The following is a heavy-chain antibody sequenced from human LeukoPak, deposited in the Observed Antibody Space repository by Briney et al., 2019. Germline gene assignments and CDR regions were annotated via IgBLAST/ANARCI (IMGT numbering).Heavy chain of an antibody. D-gene: IGHD3-22*01. J-gene: IGHJ4*02. Sequence: SETLSLTCTVSGGSISSSSYYWGWIRQPPGKGLEWIGSIYYSGSTYYNPSLKSRVTISVDTSKNQFSLKLSSVTAADTAVYYCARTGDYYDSSGYQRWRFDYWGQGTLVTVSS. V-gene: IGHV4-39*07. CDR3: ARTGDYYDSSGYQRWRFDY. CDR2: IYYSGST. CDR1: GGSISSSSYY.